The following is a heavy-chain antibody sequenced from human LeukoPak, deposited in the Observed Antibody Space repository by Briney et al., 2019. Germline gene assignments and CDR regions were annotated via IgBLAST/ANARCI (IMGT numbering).Heavy chain of an antibody. J-gene: IGHJ4*02. Sequence: SVTVSCKASGGTFSSYAISWVRQAPGQGLEWMGGIIPIFGTANYAQKFQGRVTITRDTSASTAYMELSSLRSEDMAVYYCARGEAATGYFDYWGQGTLVTVSS. CDR1: GGTFSSYA. D-gene: IGHD6-25*01. CDR3: ARGEAATGYFDY. V-gene: IGHV1-69*05. CDR2: IIPIFGTA.